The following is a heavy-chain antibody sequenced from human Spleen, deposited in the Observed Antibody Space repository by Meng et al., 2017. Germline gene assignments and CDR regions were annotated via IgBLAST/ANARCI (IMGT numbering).Heavy chain of an antibody. CDR1: GGSISSGGYY. V-gene: IGHV4-31*01. Sequence: QGQLQESGPGLAKPSPTLSPPCTCLGGSISSGGYYWSWIRQHPGKGLEWIGYIYYSGSTYYNPSLESLVIRSVDTSKNQFSLKVSSVTAADTAVYYCARDLSGYGWFDPWGQGTLVTVSS. D-gene: IGHD5-18*01. J-gene: IGHJ5*02. CDR2: IYYSGST. CDR3: ARDLSGYGWFDP.